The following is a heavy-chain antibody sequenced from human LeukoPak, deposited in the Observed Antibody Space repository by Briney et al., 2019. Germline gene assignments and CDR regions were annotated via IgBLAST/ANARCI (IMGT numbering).Heavy chain of an antibody. V-gene: IGHV3-53*01. D-gene: IGHD5-24*01. CDR3: ARGAGYNYPYYFDY. CDR1: GFTVSSNY. Sequence: GGSLRLSCAASGFTVSSNYMNWVRQAPGKGLEWVSVIYGGGNIYYADSVKGRFTISRDNSKNTLYLQMNSLRAEDTAAYYCARGAGYNYPYYFDYWGQGTLVTVSS. CDR2: IYGGGNI. J-gene: IGHJ4*02.